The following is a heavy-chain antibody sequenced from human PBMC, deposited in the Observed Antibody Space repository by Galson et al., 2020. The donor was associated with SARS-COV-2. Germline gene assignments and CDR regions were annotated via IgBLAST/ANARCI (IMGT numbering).Heavy chain of an antibody. CDR3: ARIPYSSSGYYFDY. CDR1: GFSLSTSGMC. J-gene: IGHJ4*02. Sequence: VSGPTLVKPTQTLTLTCTFSGFSLSTSGMCVSWIRQPPGKALEWLARIDWDDDEYYSTSLKTRLTISKDTSKNQVVLTMTNMDPVDTATYYCARIPYSSSGYYFDYWGQGTLVTVSS. V-gene: IGHV2-70*11. D-gene: IGHD6-6*01. CDR2: IDWDDDE.